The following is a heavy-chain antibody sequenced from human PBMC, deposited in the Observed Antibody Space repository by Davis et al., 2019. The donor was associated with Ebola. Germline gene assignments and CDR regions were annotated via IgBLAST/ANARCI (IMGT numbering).Heavy chain of an antibody. J-gene: IGHJ6*02. CDR3: ARSAAFLVVVPAATPWDYYGMDV. CDR2: ISYDGSNK. V-gene: IGHV3-30-3*01. D-gene: IGHD2-2*01. Sequence: GESLKISCAASGFTFSSYAMHWVRQAPGKGLEWVAVISYDGSNKYYADSVKGRFTISSDNSKNTLYLQMNSLRAEDTAVYYCARSAAFLVVVPAATPWDYYGMDVWGQGTTVTVSS. CDR1: GFTFSSYA.